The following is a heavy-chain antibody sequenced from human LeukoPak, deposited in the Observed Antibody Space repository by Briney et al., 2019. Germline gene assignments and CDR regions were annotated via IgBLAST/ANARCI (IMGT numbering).Heavy chain of an antibody. CDR3: ARRLTQYDCFDP. Sequence: SQTLSLTCAISGDSVSSNSVTWNWIRQSPSRGLEWLGRTYYRSTWYNDYAVSVRGRITVDPDTSKNQFSLHLNSVTPEDTAVYYCARRLTQYDCFDPWGQGILVTVYS. CDR1: GDSVSSNSVT. CDR2: TYYRSTWYN. V-gene: IGHV6-1*01. D-gene: IGHD2-2*01. J-gene: IGHJ5*02.